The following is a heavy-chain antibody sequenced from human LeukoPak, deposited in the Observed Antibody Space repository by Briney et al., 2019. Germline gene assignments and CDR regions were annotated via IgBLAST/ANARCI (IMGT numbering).Heavy chain of an antibody. CDR2: ISYDGSKK. CDR3: FDI. CDR1: GFTFSSYA. Sequence: PGGSLRLSCAASGFTFSSYAMHWVRQAPGKGLEWVAVISYDGSKKYYADSVKGRFTISRDNSKNTLYLQMNSLRVEDTAVYNAFDIWGQGTMVTVSS. V-gene: IGHV3-30-3*01. J-gene: IGHJ3*02.